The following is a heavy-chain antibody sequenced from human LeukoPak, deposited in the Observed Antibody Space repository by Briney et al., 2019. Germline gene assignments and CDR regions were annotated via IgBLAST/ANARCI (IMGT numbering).Heavy chain of an antibody. CDR2: IDYSGST. D-gene: IGHD2/OR15-2a*01. V-gene: IGHV4-39*01. Sequence: SETLSLTCTVSGGSISSTSYYWGWIRQPPGKGLEWIGSIDYSGSTYYNPSLKSRVTISVDTSKNQFSLKLSSVTAADTAVYYCARLRVSSFIFDYWGQGTLVTVPS. J-gene: IGHJ4*02. CDR3: ARLRVSSFIFDY. CDR1: GGSISSTSYY.